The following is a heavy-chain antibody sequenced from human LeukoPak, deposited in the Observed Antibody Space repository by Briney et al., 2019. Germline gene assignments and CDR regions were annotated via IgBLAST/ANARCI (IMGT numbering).Heavy chain of an antibody. J-gene: IGHJ4*02. D-gene: IGHD2-8*01. CDR3: ARTDYIVLMVYAIY. CDR1: GGSISSGSSY. V-gene: IGHV4-39*01. CDR2: IYYSGTT. Sequence: SETLSLTCTVSGGSISSGSSYWGWIRQAPGKGLDWIGSIYYSGTTYYSPSLKSRVTISVDTSKSQFSLKLSSVTAADTAVYYCARTDYIVLMVYAIYWGQGTLVTVSS.